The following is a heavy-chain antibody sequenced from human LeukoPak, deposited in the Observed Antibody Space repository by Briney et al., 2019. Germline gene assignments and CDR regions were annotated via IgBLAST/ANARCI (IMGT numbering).Heavy chain of an antibody. J-gene: IGHJ4*02. CDR1: GFTFSRYG. CDR3: AKDPRPPLRFLEWPS. V-gene: IGHV3-30*02. Sequence: GGSLRLSCAASGFTFSRYGMHWVRQAPGKGLEWVAYIRKDGSDKYYADSVKGRFTISRDSPKNMLYLQMNSLRAEETAVYYCAKDPRPPLRFLEWPSWGQGTLVTVSS. D-gene: IGHD3-3*01. CDR2: IRKDGSDK.